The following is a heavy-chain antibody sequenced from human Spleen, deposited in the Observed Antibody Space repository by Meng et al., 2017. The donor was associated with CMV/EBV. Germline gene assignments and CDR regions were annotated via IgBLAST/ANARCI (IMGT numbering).Heavy chain of an antibody. CDR1: GYIFTSYY. J-gene: IGHJ4*02. Sequence: GYIFTSYYVHWVRQAPGRGLEWVGVTNPSGGNTNYAQKFQGRFTMTRDTSISTAYMELSSLRSDDTAVYYCARGVITYQLLPPSFDYWGQGTLVTVSS. CDR2: TNPSGGNT. D-gene: IGHD2-2*01. CDR3: ARGVITYQLLPPSFDY. V-gene: IGHV1-46*01.